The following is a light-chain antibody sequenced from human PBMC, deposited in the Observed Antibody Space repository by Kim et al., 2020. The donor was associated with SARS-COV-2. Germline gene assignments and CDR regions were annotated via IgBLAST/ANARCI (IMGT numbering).Light chain of an antibody. V-gene: IGKV1-39*01. CDR1: QSISSY. J-gene: IGKJ4*01. CDR2: AAS. Sequence: AIVGDRVTITCRASQSISSYLNWYQQKPGKAPKLLIYAASSLQSGVPSRFSGSGSGTDFTLTSSSLQPEDFATYYCQQSYSTPGTFGGGTKVDIK. CDR3: QQSYSTPGT.